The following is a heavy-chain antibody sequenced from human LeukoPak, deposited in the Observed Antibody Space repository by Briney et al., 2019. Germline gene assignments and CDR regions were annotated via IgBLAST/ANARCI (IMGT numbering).Heavy chain of an antibody. J-gene: IGHJ3*02. CDR3: ARDRGNSDAFDI. CDR1: GFTVSSNY. CDR2: IYSGGST. V-gene: IGHV3-66*02. Sequence: GGSLRLSCAASGFTVSSNYMSWVRQAPGKGLEWVSVIYSGGSTYYADSVKGRFTISRDNSKNTLSLQMNSLRAEDTAVYYCARDRGNSDAFDIWGQGTMVTVSS. D-gene: IGHD4-23*01.